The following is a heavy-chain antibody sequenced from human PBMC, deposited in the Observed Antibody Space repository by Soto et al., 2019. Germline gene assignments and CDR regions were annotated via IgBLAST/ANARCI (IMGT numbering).Heavy chain of an antibody. CDR3: ARQYYDILTGYSYYMDV. V-gene: IGHV4-34*01. J-gene: IGHJ6*03. CDR1: GGSFSGYY. CDR2: INHSGST. D-gene: IGHD3-9*01. Sequence: SETLSLTWAVYGGSFSGYYWGWIRQPPGKGLEWIGEINHSGSTNYNPSLKSRVTISVDTSKNQFSLKLSSVTAADTAVYYCARQYYDILTGYSYYMDVWGKGTTVTVSS.